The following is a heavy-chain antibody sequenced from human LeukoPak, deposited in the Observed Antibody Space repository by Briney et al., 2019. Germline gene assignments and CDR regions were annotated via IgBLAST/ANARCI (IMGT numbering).Heavy chain of an antibody. V-gene: IGHV1-2*02. CDR1: GYTFTDYF. CDR2: INPNSGGT. CDR3: ARDPGYSSPRGDY. Sequence: GASVKVSCKASGYTFTDYFMHWVRQAPGQGLEWMGWINPNSGGTHYARKFQGRATMTRDTSISTAYMELSRLRSDDTAVYYCARDPGYSSPRGDYWGQGTLVTVSS. D-gene: IGHD5-18*01. J-gene: IGHJ4*02.